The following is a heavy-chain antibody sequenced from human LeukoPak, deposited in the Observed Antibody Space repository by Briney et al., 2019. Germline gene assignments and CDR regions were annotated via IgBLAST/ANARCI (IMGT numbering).Heavy chain of an antibody. J-gene: IGHJ4*02. V-gene: IGHV3-48*03. CDR1: GFTFSSYE. D-gene: IGHD3-10*01. CDR3: AGGDGWFGELLSFDY. Sequence: GGSLRLSCAGSGFTFSSYEMNWVRQAPGKGLEWVSYISSSGRAIYYADSVKGRFAVSRDNAKNSLYLQMNSLRDEDTAVYFCAGGDGWFGELLSFDYWGQGTLVTVSS. CDR2: ISSSGRAI.